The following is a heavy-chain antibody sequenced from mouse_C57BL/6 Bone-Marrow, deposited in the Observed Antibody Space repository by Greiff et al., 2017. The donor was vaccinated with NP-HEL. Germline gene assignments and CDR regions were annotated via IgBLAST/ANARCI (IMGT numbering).Heavy chain of an antibody. CDR3: ARNDYYGYGYFDG. CDR1: GFSLTSYG. CDR2: IWSDGST. J-gene: IGHJ1*03. D-gene: IGHD1-1*01. Sequence: VKLMESGPGLVAPSQSLSITCTVSGFSLTSYGVHWVRQPPGKGLEWLVVIWSDGSTTYNSALKSRLSISKDNSKSQVFLKMNSLQTDDTAMYYGARNDYYGYGYFDGWGTGTTVTVSA. V-gene: IGHV2-6*02.